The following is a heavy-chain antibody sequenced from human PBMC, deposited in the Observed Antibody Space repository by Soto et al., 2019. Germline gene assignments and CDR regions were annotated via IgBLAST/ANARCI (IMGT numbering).Heavy chain of an antibody. CDR3: ARDHQWGFDL. CDR1: GFTFSTYP. CDR2: IRSTSGDT. J-gene: IGHJ4*02. V-gene: IGHV3-48*02. Sequence: GGSLRLSCAASGFTFSTYPMNWVRQAPGEGLEWLSNIRSTSGDTYYAESVKGRFTISRDNARNSLYLQMNSLRDEDTAVYYCARDHQWGFDLWGQGVLVTVSS. D-gene: IGHD1-26*01.